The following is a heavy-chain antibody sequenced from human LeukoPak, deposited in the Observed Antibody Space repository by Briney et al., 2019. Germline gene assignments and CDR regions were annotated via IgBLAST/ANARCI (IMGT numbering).Heavy chain of an antibody. Sequence: GGSLRLSCAASGFTFSSYSMNWVRQAPGKGLEWVSYISSSSSTIYYADSVKGRFTISRDNSKNTLYLQMNSLRAEDTAVYYCARDKPSIAAAGAFDIWGQGTMVTVSS. V-gene: IGHV3-48*01. D-gene: IGHD6-13*01. J-gene: IGHJ3*02. CDR1: GFTFSSYS. CDR2: ISSSSSTI. CDR3: ARDKPSIAAAGAFDI.